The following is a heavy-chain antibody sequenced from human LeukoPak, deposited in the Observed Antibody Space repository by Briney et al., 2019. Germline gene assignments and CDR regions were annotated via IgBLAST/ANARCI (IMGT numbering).Heavy chain of an antibody. D-gene: IGHD3-3*01. V-gene: IGHV4-61*02. CDR1: GGSISSGGYY. J-gene: IGHJ4*02. CDR2: IYTSGST. Sequence: SETLSLTCTVSGGSISSGGYYRGWVRQPAGKGLEWIGRIYTSGSTNYNPSLKSRVTISVDTSKNQFSLKLSSVTAADTAVYYCARASFWSGYHMFDYWGQGTLVTVSS. CDR3: ARASFWSGYHMFDY.